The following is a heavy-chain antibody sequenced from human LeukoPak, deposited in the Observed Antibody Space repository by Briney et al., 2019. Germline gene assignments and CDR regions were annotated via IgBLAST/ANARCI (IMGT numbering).Heavy chain of an antibody. D-gene: IGHD1-26*01. Sequence: ASVKVSCKASGYTFTSYDINWVRQATGQGLEWMGWMNPNSGNTGYAQKFQGRVTITRNTSISTAYMELSSLRSDDTAVYYCARAWELLRHFDYWGQGTLVTVSS. J-gene: IGHJ4*02. CDR3: ARAWELLRHFDY. CDR2: MNPNSGNT. V-gene: IGHV1-8*03. CDR1: GYTFTSYD.